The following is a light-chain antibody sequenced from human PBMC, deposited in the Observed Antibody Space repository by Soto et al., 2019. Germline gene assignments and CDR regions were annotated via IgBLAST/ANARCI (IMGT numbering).Light chain of an antibody. J-gene: IGKJ1*01. CDR1: QSISSW. CDR3: QQYGT. Sequence: DIQLTQSPSTLSASVGDRVTIACRASQSISSWLAWYQQKPGKAPKLLIYKASSLERGVPSRFSGGGSGTEFTLTIISLQPDDLATYYCQQYGTFAQGTKV. V-gene: IGKV1-5*03. CDR2: KAS.